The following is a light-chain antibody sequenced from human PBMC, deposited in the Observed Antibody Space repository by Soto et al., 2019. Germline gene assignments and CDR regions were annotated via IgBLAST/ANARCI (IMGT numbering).Light chain of an antibody. Sequence: QSALTQPASVSGSPGQSITISCTGTSDDVGAFNYVSWYQQHPGKAPKLMIFEASRRPSGVSNRFSGSKSGNTASLTISGLQAEDEADYYCTSYASSVNYVFGTGTKVTVL. CDR1: SDDVGAFNY. J-gene: IGLJ1*01. CDR2: EAS. V-gene: IGLV2-14*01. CDR3: TSYASSVNYV.